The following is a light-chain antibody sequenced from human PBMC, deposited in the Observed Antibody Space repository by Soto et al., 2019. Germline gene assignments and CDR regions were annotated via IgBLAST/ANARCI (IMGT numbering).Light chain of an antibody. J-gene: IGKJ2*01. Sequence: DIQMTQSPSTVSASLGDSVTITCRASQTASTWLAWYQQKPGKAPKLLIHDASSVQSGVSSRFSGSGSGTAFTLTISSLQPDDFATYYCQQYNTYPYTFGQGTKLEIK. V-gene: IGKV1-5*01. CDR2: DAS. CDR3: QQYNTYPYT. CDR1: QTASTW.